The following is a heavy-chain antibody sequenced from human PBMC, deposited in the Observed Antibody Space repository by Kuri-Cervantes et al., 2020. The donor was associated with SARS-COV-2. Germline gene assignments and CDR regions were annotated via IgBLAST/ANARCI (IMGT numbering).Heavy chain of an antibody. J-gene: IGHJ4*02. CDR3: ARDPREYYYDSSGTIRTEESYFDY. D-gene: IGHD3-22*01. CDR1: GYTFTSYG. V-gene: IGHV1-18*01. CDR2: ISAYNGNT. Sequence: ASVKVSCKASGYTFTSYGISWVRQAPGQGLEWMGWISAYNGNTNYAQKLQGRVTMTTDTSTSTAYMELGSLRSDDTAVYYCARDPREYYYDSSGTIRTEESYFDYWGQGTLVTVSS.